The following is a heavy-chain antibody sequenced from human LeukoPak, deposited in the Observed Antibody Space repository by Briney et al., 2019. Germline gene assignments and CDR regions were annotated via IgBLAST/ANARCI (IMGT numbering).Heavy chain of an antibody. V-gene: IGHV3-21*01. D-gene: IGHD2-2*01. CDR3: ARGVEVVAAANNWFDP. J-gene: IGHJ5*02. CDR2: ISTSSIYI. Sequence: GEPLRLSCAASGFTFSSYSMNWVRQAPGKGLEWVPSISTSSIYIYYADSVKGRFTISRDNAKHSLYLQMNSLRAEDTAVYYCARGVEVVAAANNWFDPWGQGTLVTVSS. CDR1: GFTFSSYS.